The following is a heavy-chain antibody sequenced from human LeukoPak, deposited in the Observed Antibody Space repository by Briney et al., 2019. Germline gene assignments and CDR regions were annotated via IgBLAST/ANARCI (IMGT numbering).Heavy chain of an antibody. CDR2: INPDGDGM. D-gene: IGHD5-12*01. Sequence: GGSLRLSCTASGFTFSRSWRNWIRQAPGNGLEWVANINPDGDGMRFVDSVKGRFTMSRDNAQSSLHLQMNSLRVEDTAFYYCAAWTDRGYSYWGQGVLVTVSS. CDR3: AAWTDRGYSY. V-gene: IGHV3-7*01. J-gene: IGHJ4*02. CDR1: GFTFSRSW.